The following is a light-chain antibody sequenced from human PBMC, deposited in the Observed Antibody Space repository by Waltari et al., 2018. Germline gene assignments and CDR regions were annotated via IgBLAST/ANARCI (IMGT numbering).Light chain of an antibody. Sequence: DIVLTQSPATLSLSPGERATLPCRASQTVSSFLAWYQHKPGQAPRLLIYDASNRASGIPARFSGSGSGTDFTLTISSLEPEDFALYYCQQRSDWPLTFGGGTKVEI. J-gene: IGKJ4*01. CDR3: QQRSDWPLT. CDR2: DAS. V-gene: IGKV3-11*01. CDR1: QTVSSF.